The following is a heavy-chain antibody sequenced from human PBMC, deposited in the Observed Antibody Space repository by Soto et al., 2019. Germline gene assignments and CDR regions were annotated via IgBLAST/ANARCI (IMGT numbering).Heavy chain of an antibody. CDR1: GYTFTSYG. J-gene: IGHJ3*02. CDR2: ISAYNGNT. V-gene: IGHV1-18*03. D-gene: IGHD3-22*01. CDR3: ARSVYYDSSGYYYVVNAFDI. Sequence: GASVKVSCKASGYTFTSYGISWVRQAPGQGLEWMGWISAYNGNTNYAQKLQGRVTMTTDTSTSTAYMELRSLRSDDMAVYYCARSVYYDSSGYYYVVNAFDIWGQGTMVTVSS.